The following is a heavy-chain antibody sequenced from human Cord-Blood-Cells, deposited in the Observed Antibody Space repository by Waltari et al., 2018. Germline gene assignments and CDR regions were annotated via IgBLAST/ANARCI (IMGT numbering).Heavy chain of an antibody. CDR1: GFTFSSYG. Sequence: QVQLVESGGGVVQPGRSRRLSCAASGFTFSSYGMHWVRQAPGKGLEWVAVISYDGSNKYYADSVKGRFTISRDNSKNTLYLQMNSLRAEDTAVYYCATTTRDSSGHYFDYWGQGTLVTVSS. D-gene: IGHD6-19*01. CDR2: ISYDGSNK. J-gene: IGHJ4*02. CDR3: ATTTRDSSGHYFDY. V-gene: IGHV3-30*03.